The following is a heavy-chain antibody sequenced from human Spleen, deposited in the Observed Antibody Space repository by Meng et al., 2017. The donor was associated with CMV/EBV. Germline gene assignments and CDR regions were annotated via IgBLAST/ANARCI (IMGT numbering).Heavy chain of an antibody. D-gene: IGHD6-13*01. J-gene: IGHJ4*02. V-gene: IGHV3-43D*03. Sequence: GESLKISCAASGFTFSGSAMHWVRQAPGKGLEWVSLISWDGGSTYYADSVKGRFTISRDNSKNSLYLQMNSLRAEDTALYYCAKGMSSSWIFDYWGQGTLVTVSS. CDR1: GFTFSGSA. CDR3: AKGMSSSWIFDY. CDR2: ISWDGGST.